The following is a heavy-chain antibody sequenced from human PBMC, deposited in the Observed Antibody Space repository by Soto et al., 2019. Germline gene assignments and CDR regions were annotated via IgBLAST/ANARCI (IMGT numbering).Heavy chain of an antibody. CDR2: IKSKTDGGTT. CDR1: GFTFSNAW. D-gene: IGHD3-3*01. Sequence: EVQLVESGGGLVKPGGSLRLSCAASGFTFSNAWMNWVRQAPGKGLEWVGRIKSKTDGGTTDYAAHVKGRFNISRDDSKNTLYLQMNSLKTEDTDVYYCNLITRADFWSGYYPYYYGMDVWGQGTTVTVSS. V-gene: IGHV3-15*07. J-gene: IGHJ6*02. CDR3: NLITRADFWSGYYPYYYGMDV.